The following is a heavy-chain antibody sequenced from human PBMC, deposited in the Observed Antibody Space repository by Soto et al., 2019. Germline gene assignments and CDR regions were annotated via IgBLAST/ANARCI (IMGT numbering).Heavy chain of an antibody. CDR1: GFTVSSNY. Sequence: PGGSLRLSCAASGFTVSSNYMSWVRQAPGKGLEWVSIIYSFGGTYYADFVKGRFTISRDNSKNTLYLQMNNPRAEDSAVYYCATARNSAGYYYGMDVWGQGTTVTVSS. V-gene: IGHV3-53*01. J-gene: IGHJ6*02. CDR2: IYSFGGT. D-gene: IGHD6-13*01. CDR3: ATARNSAGYYYGMDV.